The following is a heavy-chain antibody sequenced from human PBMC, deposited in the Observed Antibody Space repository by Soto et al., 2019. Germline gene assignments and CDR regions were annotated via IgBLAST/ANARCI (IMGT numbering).Heavy chain of an antibody. CDR3: ARVAGHPHRGMDV. CDR1: GFTFSSYW. V-gene: IGHV3-74*01. D-gene: IGHD1-26*01. CDR2: INSDGSST. Sequence: EVQLVESGGGLVQPGGSLRLSCAASGFTFSSYWMHWVRQAPGKGLVWVSRINSDGSSTSYADSVKGRFTISRDNAKNTVYLQMNSLRAEDTAVYYCARVAGHPHRGMDVWGQGTTVTVSS. J-gene: IGHJ6*02.